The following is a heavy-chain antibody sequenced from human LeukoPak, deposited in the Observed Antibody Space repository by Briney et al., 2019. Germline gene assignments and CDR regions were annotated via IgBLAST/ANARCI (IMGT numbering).Heavy chain of an antibody. CDR1: GFIFSSHW. CDR3: VRSGSYFSK. J-gene: IGHJ4*02. V-gene: IGHV3-7*01. CDR2: INLEGNDK. D-gene: IGHD1-26*01. Sequence: GGSLRLSCAASGFIFSSHWMSWVRQAPGKGLEWVANINLEGNDKNYVDSVKGRSTISRDNAKNSLYLQMNGLRAEDTAMYYCVRSGSYFSKWGQGTLVTVSS.